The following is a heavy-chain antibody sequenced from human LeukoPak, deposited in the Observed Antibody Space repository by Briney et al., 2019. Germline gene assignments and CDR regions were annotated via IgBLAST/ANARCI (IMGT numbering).Heavy chain of an antibody. CDR3: ARGSFVAAPVGY. V-gene: IGHV1-2*02. J-gene: IGHJ4*02. CDR1: GGTFSSYA. CDR2: INPNSGGT. D-gene: IGHD2-21*01. Sequence: ASVKVSCKASGGTFSSYAISWVRQAPGQGLEWMGWINPNSGGTNYAQKFQGRVTMTRDTSISTAYMELSRLRSDDTAVYYCARGSFVAAPVGYWGQGTLVTVSS.